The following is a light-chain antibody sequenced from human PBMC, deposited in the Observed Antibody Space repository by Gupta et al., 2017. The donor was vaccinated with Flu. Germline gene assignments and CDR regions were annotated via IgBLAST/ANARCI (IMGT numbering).Light chain of an antibody. J-gene: IGKJ2*01. CDR1: QTVYTSY. V-gene: IGKV3-20*01. CDR3: QQYGNYPPYT. CDR2: GAS. Sequence: LPLPPGERATLSCRAIQTVYTSYLAWYQQKPCQAPRLLIYGASSRATGIPDRFSGSGYGTDFTLTVSRREPEDFAVYYCQQYGNYPPYTFGQGTKVEIK.